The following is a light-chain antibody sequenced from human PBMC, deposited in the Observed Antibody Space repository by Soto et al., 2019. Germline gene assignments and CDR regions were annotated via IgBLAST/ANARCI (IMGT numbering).Light chain of an antibody. V-gene: IGKV3-15*01. CDR1: QNIGSN. CDR3: QQYHNSCT. CDR2: GAS. Sequence: EIVMTQSPATLSVSPGERVTLSCRASQNIGSNLAWYQQKFGQAPRLLIYGASTRVTGIPARISGSGSGTEFTLTINRLQYEDVGVYHWQQYHNSCTFGQGTKVDFK. J-gene: IGKJ1*01.